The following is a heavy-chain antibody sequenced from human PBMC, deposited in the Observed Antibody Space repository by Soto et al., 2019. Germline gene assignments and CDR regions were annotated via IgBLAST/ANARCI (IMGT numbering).Heavy chain of an antibody. Sequence: VQLVESGGGLVQPGRSLRLSCAASGFTFNDFAMHCVRQAPGKGLEWVASIDWNGANIAYAASVEGRFTISRDNVKNSLFLQMIRLRAEDTAFYFCARYSGIVAAGRFSFDPRGQGTLVTVSS. CDR3: ARYSGIVAAGRFSFDP. D-gene: IGHD6-13*01. V-gene: IGHV3-9*01. CDR2: IDWNGANI. J-gene: IGHJ5*02. CDR1: GFTFNDFA.